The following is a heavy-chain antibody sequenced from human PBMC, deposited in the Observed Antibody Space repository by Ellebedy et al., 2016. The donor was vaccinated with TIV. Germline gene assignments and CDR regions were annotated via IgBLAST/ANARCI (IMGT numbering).Heavy chain of an antibody. Sequence: LRLSCAISGDSVSSNSAAWNWIRQSPSRGLEWLGRTYYRSKWYNDYAVSVKSRITINPDTSKNQFSLKLSSVTAADTAVYYCVGHTAVLDWGQGTLVTVSS. V-gene: IGHV6-1*01. CDR2: TYYRSKWYN. J-gene: IGHJ4*02. CDR1: GDSVSSNSAA. D-gene: IGHD5-18*01. CDR3: VGHTAVLD.